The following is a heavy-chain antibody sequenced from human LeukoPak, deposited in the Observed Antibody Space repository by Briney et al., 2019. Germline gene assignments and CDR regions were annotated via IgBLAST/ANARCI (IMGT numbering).Heavy chain of an antibody. J-gene: IGHJ4*02. Sequence: KSGGSLRLSCAASGFTFSSYSMNWVRQAPGKGLEWVSSISSSSSYIYYADSVKGRFTISRDNSKNTLYLQMGSLRAEDMAVYYCARGIITMIAPHYFDYWGQGTLVTVSS. CDR1: GFTFSSYS. CDR3: ARGIITMIAPHYFDY. CDR2: ISSSSSYI. D-gene: IGHD3-22*01. V-gene: IGHV3-21*01.